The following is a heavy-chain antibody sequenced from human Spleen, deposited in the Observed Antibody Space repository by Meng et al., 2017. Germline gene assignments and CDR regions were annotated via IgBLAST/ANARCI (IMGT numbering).Heavy chain of an antibody. CDR1: GYNFPDYY. V-gene: IGHV1-2*06. Sequence: ASVKVSCKPSGYNFPDYYIHWVRRAPGQGLEWMGRINPKSGDTHYAQKFQARVTMTGDTSISTAYMKLSRLGYEDTAMYYCAKDEDISAAGKLFGDYWGQGTLVTVSS. CDR2: INPKSGDT. CDR3: AKDEDISAAGKLFGDY. J-gene: IGHJ4*02. D-gene: IGHD6-13*01.